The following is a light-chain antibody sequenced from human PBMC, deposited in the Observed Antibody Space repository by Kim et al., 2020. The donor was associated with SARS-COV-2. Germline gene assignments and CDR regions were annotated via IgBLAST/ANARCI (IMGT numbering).Light chain of an antibody. CDR2: DVN. V-gene: IGLV2-11*03. J-gene: IGLJ2*01. Sequence: GKSVTISCAGTSRDIGRYIYISWYQQYPGKAPKVLIYDVNKRPSGVPDRFSGSKSGNTASLTVSGLQPEDEADYYCSSYAGTYSVIFGGGTQLTVL. CDR3: SSYAGTYSVI. CDR1: SRDIGRYIY.